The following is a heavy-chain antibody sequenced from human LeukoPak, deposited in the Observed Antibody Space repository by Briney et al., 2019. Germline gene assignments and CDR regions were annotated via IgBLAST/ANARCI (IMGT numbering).Heavy chain of an antibody. V-gene: IGHV3-11*01. Sequence: KPGGSLRLSCAASGFTFSDYYMSWIRQAPGKGLEWVSYISSSGSTIYYADSVKGRFTISRDNAKNSLYLQMNSLRVEDTAVYYCARDGDYPKYYFDYWGQGTLVTVSS. CDR1: GFTFSDYY. CDR3: ARDGDYPKYYFDY. D-gene: IGHD4-17*01. J-gene: IGHJ4*02. CDR2: ISSSGSTI.